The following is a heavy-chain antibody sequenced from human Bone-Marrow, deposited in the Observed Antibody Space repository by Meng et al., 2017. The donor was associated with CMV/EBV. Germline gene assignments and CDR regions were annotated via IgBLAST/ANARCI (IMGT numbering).Heavy chain of an antibody. D-gene: IGHD2-2*01. Sequence: ASVKVSCKASGYTFTSYYMHWVRQAPGQRLEWMGIINPSGGSTSYAQKFQGRVTMTRDTSTSTVYMELSSLRSEDTAVYYCARDLGYCSSTSCPGDFDYWGPGTLVTCYS. CDR1: GYTFTSYY. J-gene: IGHJ4*02. CDR3: ARDLGYCSSTSCPGDFDY. CDR2: INPSGGST. V-gene: IGHV1-46*01.